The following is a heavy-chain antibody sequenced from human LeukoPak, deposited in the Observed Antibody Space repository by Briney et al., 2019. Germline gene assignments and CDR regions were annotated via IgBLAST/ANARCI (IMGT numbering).Heavy chain of an antibody. V-gene: IGHV3-33*01. CDR3: ATKAGDYYYDSSGQTLDY. J-gene: IGHJ4*02. CDR2: IGYDGSNK. Sequence: PGGSLRLSCAASGFTFSSYGMHWVRQAPGKGLEWVAVIGYDGSNKYYADSVKGRFTISRDNSKNTLYLQMNSLRAEDTAVYYCATKAGDYYYDSSGQTLDYWGQGTLVTVSS. CDR1: GFTFSSYG. D-gene: IGHD3-22*01.